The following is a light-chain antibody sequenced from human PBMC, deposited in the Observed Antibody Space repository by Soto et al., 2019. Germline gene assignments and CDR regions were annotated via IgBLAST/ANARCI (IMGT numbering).Light chain of an antibody. CDR1: QRVASSY. CDR3: QQYGSSPWT. CDR2: SAS. J-gene: IGKJ1*01. V-gene: IGKV3-20*01. Sequence: ENVLTQSPGTLSLSPGERGTLSCRASQRVASSYLAWYQQKPGQAPRLLIYSASSRATGIPDRFSGSGSGTDFTLTISRLEPEDFAVYYCQQYGSSPWTFGQGTKVEIK.